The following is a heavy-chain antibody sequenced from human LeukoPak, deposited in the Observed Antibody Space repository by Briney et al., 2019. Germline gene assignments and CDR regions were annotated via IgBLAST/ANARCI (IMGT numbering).Heavy chain of an antibody. D-gene: IGHD6-19*01. J-gene: IGHJ4*01. CDR3: AKTGYSSGWYRIWDY. CDR2: ITDSGGSA. Sequence: GGSLRLSCAASGFTLSTYAMRWVRQAPGKGLEWVSSITDSGGSAFYADSVKGRFTISRGNTKNTLYLQMDSLRAEDTALYYCAKTGYSSGWYRIWDYWGQEPWSPSPQ. V-gene: IGHV3-23*01. CDR1: GFTLSTYA.